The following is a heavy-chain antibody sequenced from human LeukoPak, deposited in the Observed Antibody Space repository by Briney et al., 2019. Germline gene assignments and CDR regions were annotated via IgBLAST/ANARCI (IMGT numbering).Heavy chain of an antibody. D-gene: IGHD6-19*01. CDR3: ARRGDSSGWSVIDY. CDR1: GGSISSYY. J-gene: IGHJ4*02. CDR2: IYYSGST. V-gene: IGHV4-59*08. Sequence: SETLSLTCTVSGGSISSYYWSWIRQPPGKGLEWVGYIYYSGSTNYNPSLKSRVTISVDTSKNQFSLKLSSVAAADTAVYYCARRGDSSGWSVIDYWGQGTLVTVSS.